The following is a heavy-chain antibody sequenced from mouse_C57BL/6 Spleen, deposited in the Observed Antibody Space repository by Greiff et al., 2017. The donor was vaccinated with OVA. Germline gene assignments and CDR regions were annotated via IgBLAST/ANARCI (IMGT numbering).Heavy chain of an antibody. CDR1: GYTFTSYG. CDR2: IYPGSGNT. CDR3: ARRELGYWYFDV. V-gene: IGHV1-81*01. D-gene: IGHD4-1*01. J-gene: IGHJ1*03. Sequence: QVQLQQSGAELARPGASVKLSCKASGYTFTSYGISWVKQRTGQGLEWIGEIYPGSGNTYYNEKFKGKATLTADKSSSTAYMELRSLTSEDSAVYFCARRELGYWYFDVWGTGTTVTVSS.